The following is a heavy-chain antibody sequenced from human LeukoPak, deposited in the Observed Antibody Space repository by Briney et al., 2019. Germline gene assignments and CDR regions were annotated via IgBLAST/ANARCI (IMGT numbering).Heavy chain of an antibody. CDR2: IRNKAFRETS. CDR1: GFTFSDYA. V-gene: IGHV3-49*04. CDR3: ARAGIVAVIGYGIDV. D-gene: IGHD5-12*01. J-gene: IGHJ6*02. Sequence: GGSLRLSCTTSGFTFSDYALSWVRQAPGKGLEWVSLIRNKAFRETSEYAASVEGRFSISRDASKSIVYLQMNSLQTEDTAVYYCARAGIVAVIGYGIDVWGRGTTVTVSS.